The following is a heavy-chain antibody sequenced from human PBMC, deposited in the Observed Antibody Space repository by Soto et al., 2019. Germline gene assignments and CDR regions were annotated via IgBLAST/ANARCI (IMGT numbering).Heavy chain of an antibody. CDR1: GGSISSGGYH. D-gene: IGHD6-13*01. CDR2: IYYSGST. CDR3: ARSFGVAAAGPFDY. J-gene: IGHJ4*02. V-gene: IGHV4-31*03. Sequence: TLSLTCTVSGGSISSGGYHWSWIRQHPGKGLEWIGYIYYSGSTYYNPSLKSRVTISVDTSKNQFSLKLSSVTAADTAVYHCARSFGVAAAGPFDYWGQGTLVTVSS.